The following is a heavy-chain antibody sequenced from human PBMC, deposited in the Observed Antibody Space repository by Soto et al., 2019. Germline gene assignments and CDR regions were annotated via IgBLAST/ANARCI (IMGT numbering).Heavy chain of an antibody. CDR2: IMPLYAKP. CDR3: ASLNNWSSGDGRIDV. J-gene: IGHJ6*02. V-gene: IGHV1-69*01. CDR1: GGTFNTYT. D-gene: IGHD1-20*01. Sequence: QVQLVQSGAEVNKPGSSVKVSCKASGGTFNTYTISWVRQVPGQGLAWMGGIMPLYAKPTYAQTFQGRRMIAADEHTNTVYMEVSSLRSEDTALYYGASLNNWSSGDGRIDVWGRGTAGSVSS.